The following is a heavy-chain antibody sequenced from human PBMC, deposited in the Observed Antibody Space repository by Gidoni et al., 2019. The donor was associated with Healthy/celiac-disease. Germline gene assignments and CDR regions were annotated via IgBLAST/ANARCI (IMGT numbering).Heavy chain of an antibody. Sequence: EVQLVESGGGLVQQGRSLRLSCTASGFTFGDYAMSWFRQAPGKGLEWVGFIRSKAYGGTTEYAASVKGRFTISRDDSKSIAYLQMNSLKTEDTAVYYCTRDSPYCSGGSCPEENWFDPWGQGTLVTVSS. D-gene: IGHD2-15*01. J-gene: IGHJ5*02. CDR1: GFTFGDYA. CDR2: IRSKAYGGTT. CDR3: TRDSPYCSGGSCPEENWFDP. V-gene: IGHV3-49*03.